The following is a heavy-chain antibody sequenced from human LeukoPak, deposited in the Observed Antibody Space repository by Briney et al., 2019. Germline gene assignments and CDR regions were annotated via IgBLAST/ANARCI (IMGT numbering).Heavy chain of an antibody. CDR3: TRNEI. V-gene: IGHV3-7*01. Sequence: GGSLRLSCTASGFTSSNYWMGWVRQVPRKGLEWVASINRDGGEEHYVDSVEGRFTISRDNAKNSLYLQMNSLKAEDTAVYFCTRNEIWGQGTLVTVSS. CDR2: INRDGGEE. J-gene: IGHJ4*02. CDR1: GFTSSNYW.